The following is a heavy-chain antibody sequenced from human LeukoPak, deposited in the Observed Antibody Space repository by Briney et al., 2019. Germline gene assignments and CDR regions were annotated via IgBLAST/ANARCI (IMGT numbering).Heavy chain of an antibody. D-gene: IGHD6-19*01. Sequence: ASVKVSCKASGYTFTSYDINWVRQATGQGLEWMGWMNPNSGNTGCAQKFQGRVTMTRNTSISTAYMELSSLSSEDTAVYYCARLGYGSSGWYSDYWGQGTLVTVSS. CDR3: ARLGYGSSGWYSDY. V-gene: IGHV1-8*01. CDR2: MNPNSGNT. CDR1: GYTFTSYD. J-gene: IGHJ4*02.